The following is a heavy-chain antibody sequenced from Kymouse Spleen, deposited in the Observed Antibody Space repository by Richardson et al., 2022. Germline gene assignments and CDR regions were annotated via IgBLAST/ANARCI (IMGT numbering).Heavy chain of an antibody. CDR1: GGSFSGYY. D-gene: IGHD3-10*01. Sequence: QVQLQQWGAGLLKPSETLSLTCAVYGGSFSGYYWSWIRQPPGKGLEWIGEINHSGSTNYNPSLKSRVTISVDTSKNQFSLKLSSVTAADTAVYYCAKDGFGESFDPWGQGTLVTVSS. V-gene: IGHV4-34*01. J-gene: IGHJ5*02. CDR3: AKDGFGESFDP. CDR2: INHSGST.